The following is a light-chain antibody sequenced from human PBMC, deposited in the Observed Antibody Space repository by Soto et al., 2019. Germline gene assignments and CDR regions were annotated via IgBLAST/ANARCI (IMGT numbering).Light chain of an antibody. CDR2: KVS. CDR3: QEYHTYSWT. V-gene: IGKV1-5*03. CDR1: QSISSW. J-gene: IGKJ1*01. Sequence: TECPKNLARCMGNRGTKTCGASQSISSWLAWYQQKPGKAPKFLIHKVSTLVSGVPSRFSGSGSGTEFTLTISCLQPDDFATYFCQEYHTYSWTFGQGTKVDIK.